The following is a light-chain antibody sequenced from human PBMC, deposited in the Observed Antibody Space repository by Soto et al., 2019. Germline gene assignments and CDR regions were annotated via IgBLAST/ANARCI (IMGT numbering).Light chain of an antibody. V-gene: IGKV3-15*01. CDR2: GAS. J-gene: IGKJ1*01. CDR3: QQYHIWPSWT. CDR1: QSVSSN. Sequence: EIVLTQSPGTLSLSPGERATLSCRAIQSVSSNYLAWYQQKPGQAPRLLIYGASTRATGIPARFSGSGSGTEFTLTISSLQSEDFAVYFCQQYHIWPSWTFGQGTKVDI.